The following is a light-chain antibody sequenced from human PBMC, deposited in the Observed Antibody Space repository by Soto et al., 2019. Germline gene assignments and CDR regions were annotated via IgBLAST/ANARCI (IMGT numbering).Light chain of an antibody. Sequence: EIVRTQSPATLSVSPRERATLSCRATQSGSSNLAWYQQKPGQAPRLLIYGASTRATGIPARFSGSRSGTEFTLTISSLQSEDFAVYYCQQYNNWPPTFGQGTRLEIK. V-gene: IGKV3-15*01. CDR3: QQYNNWPPT. CDR2: GAS. CDR1: QSGSSN. J-gene: IGKJ5*01.